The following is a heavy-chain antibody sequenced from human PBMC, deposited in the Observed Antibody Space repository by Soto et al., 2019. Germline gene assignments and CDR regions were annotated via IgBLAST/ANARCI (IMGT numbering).Heavy chain of an antibody. CDR3: ARGSELRYFDWLSPYYFDC. V-gene: IGHV3-30-3*01. D-gene: IGHD3-9*01. Sequence: PGGSLRLSCAASGFTFSSYAMHWVRQAPGKGLEWVAVISYDGSNKYYADSVKGRFTISRDNSKNTLYLQMNSLRAEDTAVYYCARGSELRYFDWLSPYYFDCWGQGTLVTVSS. CDR1: GFTFSSYA. J-gene: IGHJ4*02. CDR2: ISYDGSNK.